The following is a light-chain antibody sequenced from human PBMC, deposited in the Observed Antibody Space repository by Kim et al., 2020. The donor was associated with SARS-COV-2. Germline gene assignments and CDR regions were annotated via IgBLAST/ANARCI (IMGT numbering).Light chain of an antibody. V-gene: IGKV1-39*01. CDR3: QQSYITPFT. J-gene: IGKJ3*01. CDR2: AAS. Sequence: ASVGDRVTITCQTTQSISSHLNWYQQKPGRAPKLLISAASTLQSGVPSRFSGSGSETDFTLTISSLQPEDFATYFCQQSYITPFTFGPGTKVDIK. CDR1: QSISSH.